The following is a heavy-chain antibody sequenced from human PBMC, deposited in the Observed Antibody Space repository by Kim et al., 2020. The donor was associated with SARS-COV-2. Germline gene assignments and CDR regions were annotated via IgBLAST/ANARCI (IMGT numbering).Heavy chain of an antibody. J-gene: IGHJ3*02. CDR2: IRSKVNGYAT. CDR1: GFTFSDSA. V-gene: IGHV3-73*01. CDR3: TRVPGTTLAVWVAFD. Sequence: GGSLRLSCGASGFTFSDSAMHWVRRASGKGLEWLGRIRSKVNGYATAYSASVRGRFTISRDDSRNTLYLQMNSLKTEDTAVYDCTRVPGTTLAVWVAFD. D-gene: IGHD1-1*01.